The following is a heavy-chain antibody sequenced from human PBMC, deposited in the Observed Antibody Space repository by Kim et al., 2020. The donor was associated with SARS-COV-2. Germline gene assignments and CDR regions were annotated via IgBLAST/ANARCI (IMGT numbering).Heavy chain of an antibody. CDR3: ARGLWWFGELFETDGMDV. CDR1: GGSISSSSYY. Sequence: SETLSLTCTVSGGSISSSSYYWGWIRQPPGKGLEWIGSIYYSGSTYYNPSLKSRVTISVDTSKNQFSLKLSSVTAADTAVYYCARGLWWFGELFETDGMDVWGQGTTVTVSS. J-gene: IGHJ6*02. V-gene: IGHV4-39*01. CDR2: IYYSGST. D-gene: IGHD3-10*01.